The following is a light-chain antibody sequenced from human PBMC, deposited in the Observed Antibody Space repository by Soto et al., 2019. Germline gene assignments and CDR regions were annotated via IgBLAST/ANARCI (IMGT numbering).Light chain of an antibody. CDR1: SSDVGGYNY. CDR3: SSYTASSTYV. Sequence: TSSDVGGYNYVSWYQHHPGKAPKLMIFDVSNRPSGVSNRFSGSKSGNTASLTISGLQAEDEADYYCSSYTASSTYVFGTGIKVTVL. CDR2: DVS. J-gene: IGLJ1*01. V-gene: IGLV2-14*03.